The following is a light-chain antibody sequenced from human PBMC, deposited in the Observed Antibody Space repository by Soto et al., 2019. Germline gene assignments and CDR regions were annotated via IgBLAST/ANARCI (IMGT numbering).Light chain of an antibody. J-gene: IGLJ1*01. CDR3: NSYTSDYTYV. V-gene: IGLV2-14*01. CDR1: SSDVGGYNY. Sequence: SALTQPASVSGSPGQSITISCTGTSSDVGGYNYVSWYQQHPGKAPKLMIYEVSNRPSGVSNRFSASKSGSTASLTTSGLQAEDEADYYCNSYTSDYTYVFGTGTKVTVL. CDR2: EVS.